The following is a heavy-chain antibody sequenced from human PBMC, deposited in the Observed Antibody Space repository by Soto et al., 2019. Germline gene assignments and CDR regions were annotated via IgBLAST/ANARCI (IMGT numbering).Heavy chain of an antibody. CDR3: ARDNSPFITGTLRHSYGMDV. J-gene: IGHJ6*02. D-gene: IGHD1-20*01. CDR2: INPNSGGT. CDR1: GYTFTGYY. V-gene: IGHV1-2*04. Sequence: GASVKVSCKASGYTFTGYYMHWVRQAPGQGREWMGWINPNSGGTNYAQKFQGWVTMTRDTSISTAYMELSRLRSDDTAVYYCARDNSPFITGTLRHSYGMDVWGQGXTVTV.